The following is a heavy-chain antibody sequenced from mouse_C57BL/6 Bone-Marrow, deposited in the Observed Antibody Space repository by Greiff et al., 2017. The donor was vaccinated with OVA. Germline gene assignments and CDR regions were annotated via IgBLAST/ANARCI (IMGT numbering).Heavy chain of an antibody. Sequence: QVQLQQPGAELVKPGASVKLSCKASGYTFTSYWMHWVKQRPGRGLEWIGRIDPNSGGTKYTEMFKSKATLTVDKPSSTDYMQLSSLTSEDSAVDDSARGDYEGRGGDFDVWGTGTTVTVSS. J-gene: IGHJ1*03. CDR2: IDPNSGGT. D-gene: IGHD2-4*01. CDR3: ARGDYEGRGGDFDV. CDR1: GYTFTSYW. V-gene: IGHV1-72*01.